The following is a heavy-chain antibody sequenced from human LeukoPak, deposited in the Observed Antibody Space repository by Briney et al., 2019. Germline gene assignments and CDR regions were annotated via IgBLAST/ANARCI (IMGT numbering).Heavy chain of an antibody. CDR1: GVMFPSYR. Sequence: GSLRLSCAASGVMFPSYRMTWVRQAPGKGLEWVANIKQDGSEKYYVDSVKGRFTISRDNAKNSVYLQMNSLRAEDTAVYYCARRHHFGFLDSWGQGTLVTVSS. CDR2: IKQDGSEK. CDR3: ARRHHFGFLDS. J-gene: IGHJ4*02. V-gene: IGHV3-7*04. D-gene: IGHD3-10*01.